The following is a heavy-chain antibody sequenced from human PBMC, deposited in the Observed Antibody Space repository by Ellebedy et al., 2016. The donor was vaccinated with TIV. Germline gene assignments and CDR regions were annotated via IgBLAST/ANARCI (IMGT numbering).Heavy chain of an antibody. J-gene: IGHJ4*02. CDR2: IYTNGTT. D-gene: IGHD6-6*01. V-gene: IGHV3-74*01. CDR1: GISLRSYA. CDR3: VREGEYSESSRGSGDY. Sequence: GESLKISCAASGISLRSYAMSWVRQAPGKGLVWVSLIYTNGTTRYADSVKGRFTISRDNAKNTVYLQMNSLRVEDTAVYYCVREGEYSESSRGSGDYWGQGTLVTVSS.